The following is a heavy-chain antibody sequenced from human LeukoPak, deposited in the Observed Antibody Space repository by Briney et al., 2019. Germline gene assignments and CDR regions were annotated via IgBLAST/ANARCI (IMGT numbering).Heavy chain of an antibody. Sequence: ETLSLTCAVYGGSFSGYYWSWIRQPPGKGLEWVSAMSSSDDGRYYAASVRGRFTISRDTSRSTLYLQMNSLRAEDAAVYYCAKAPVTSCRGAFCYPFDYWGQGTLVTVSS. V-gene: IGHV3-23*01. D-gene: IGHD2-15*01. CDR1: GGSFSGYY. CDR3: AKAPVTSCRGAFCYPFDY. J-gene: IGHJ4*02. CDR2: MSSSDDGR.